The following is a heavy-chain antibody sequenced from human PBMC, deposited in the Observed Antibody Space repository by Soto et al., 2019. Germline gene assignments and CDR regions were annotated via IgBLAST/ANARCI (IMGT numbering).Heavy chain of an antibody. V-gene: IGHV1-69*04. CDR3: AREPKSGIAAAGDVGPYYYYYYMDV. J-gene: IGHJ6*03. CDR2: IIPILGIA. D-gene: IGHD6-13*01. Sequence: SVKVSCKASGGTFSSYTISWVRQAPGQGLEWMGRIIPILGIANYAQKFQGRVTITADKSTSTAYMELSSLRSEDTAVYYCAREPKSGIAAAGDVGPYYYYYYMDVWGKGTTVTVSS. CDR1: GGTFSSYT.